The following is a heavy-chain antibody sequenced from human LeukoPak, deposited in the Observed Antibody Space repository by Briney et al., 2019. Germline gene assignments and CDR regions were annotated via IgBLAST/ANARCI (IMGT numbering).Heavy chain of an antibody. D-gene: IGHD3-22*01. CDR2: IYHSGST. V-gene: IGHV4-30-2*01. CDR1: GGSISSGGYS. Sequence: SETLSLTCAVSGGSISSGGYSWSWIRQPPGKGLEWIGYIYHSGSTYYNPSLKSRVTISVDRSKNQFSLKLSSVTAADTAVYYCARYYYDSSGYYDYFDDWGQGTLVTVSS. J-gene: IGHJ4*02. CDR3: ARYYYDSSGYYDYFDD.